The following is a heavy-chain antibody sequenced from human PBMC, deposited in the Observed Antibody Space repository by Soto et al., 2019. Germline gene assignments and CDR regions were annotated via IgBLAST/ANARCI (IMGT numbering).Heavy chain of an antibody. D-gene: IGHD3-3*01. J-gene: IGHJ6*02. Sequence: LSCPTSEVPFSSYSMNCVLEPPGKGLEWVSSISSSSSYIYYADSVKGRFTISRDNAKNSLYLQMNSLRAEDTAVYYCARVDYDFWSGYYTNYYGMDVWGQGTTVTVS. CDR1: EVPFSSYS. CDR3: ARVDYDFWSGYYTNYYGMDV. V-gene: IGHV3-21*01. CDR2: ISSSSSYI.